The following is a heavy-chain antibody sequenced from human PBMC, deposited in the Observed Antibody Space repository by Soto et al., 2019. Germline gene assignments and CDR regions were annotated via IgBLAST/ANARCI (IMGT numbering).Heavy chain of an antibody. Sequence: SVKVSCKASGGTFSSYAISWVRQAPGQGLEWMGGIIPIFGTANYAQKFQGRVTITADESTSTAYMELSSLRSEDTAVYYCALGPGQWRGDFWGRYPTWGQGTLVTVSS. CDR1: GGTFSSYA. CDR2: IIPIFGTA. D-gene: IGHD3-3*01. V-gene: IGHV1-69*13. CDR3: ALGPGQWRGDFWGRYPT. J-gene: IGHJ5*02.